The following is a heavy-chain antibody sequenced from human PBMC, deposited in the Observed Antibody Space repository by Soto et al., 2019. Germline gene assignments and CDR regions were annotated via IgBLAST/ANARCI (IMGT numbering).Heavy chain of an antibody. CDR3: ARHGTDYGGNSDLGYGMDV. CDR1: GYSFTNYW. D-gene: IGHD4-17*01. J-gene: IGHJ6*02. Sequence: GESLKISCKGSGYSFTNYWIGWVRQMPGKGLEWMGIIYPGDSDTRYGPSFQGHVTISADKSIGTAYLQWSSLKASDTAMYYCARHGTDYGGNSDLGYGMDVWGRGTTVTVSS. CDR2: IYPGDSDT. V-gene: IGHV5-51*01.